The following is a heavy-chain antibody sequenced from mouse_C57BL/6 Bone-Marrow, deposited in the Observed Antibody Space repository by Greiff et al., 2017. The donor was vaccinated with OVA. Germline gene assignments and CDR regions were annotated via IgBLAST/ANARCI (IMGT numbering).Heavy chain of an antibody. Sequence: VQLKESGPVLVKPGASVKMSCKASGYTFTDYYMHWVKQSHGKSLEWIGVINPYNGGTSYNQKFKGKATLTVDKSSSTAYMELNSLTSEDSAVYYCASGETDSYYEGAYWGQGTLVTVSA. CDR2: INPYNGGT. V-gene: IGHV1-19*01. D-gene: IGHD2-12*01. J-gene: IGHJ3*01. CDR1: GYTFTDYY. CDR3: ASGETDSYYEGAY.